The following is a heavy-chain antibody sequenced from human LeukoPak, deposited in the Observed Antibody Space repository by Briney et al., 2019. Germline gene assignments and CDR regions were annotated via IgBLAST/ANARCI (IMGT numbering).Heavy chain of an antibody. CDR1: GLTFSSYA. Sequence: GGSLRLSCAASGLTFSSYAMSWVRQAPGKGLEWVALISYDGSNKYYADSVKGRFTISRDIPKNTLYLQMNSLRAEDTAVYYCARSTSRPIHFDYWGQGTLVTVSS. J-gene: IGHJ4*02. D-gene: IGHD5/OR15-5a*01. V-gene: IGHV3-30*03. CDR3: ARSTSRPIHFDY. CDR2: ISYDGSNK.